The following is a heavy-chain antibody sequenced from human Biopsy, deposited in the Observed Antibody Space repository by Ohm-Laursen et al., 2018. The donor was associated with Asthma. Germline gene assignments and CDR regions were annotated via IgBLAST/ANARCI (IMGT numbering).Heavy chain of an antibody. D-gene: IGHD3-22*01. CDR3: ARGDSSNWSHYYFDY. J-gene: IGHJ4*02. Sequence: SLRLSCSASGFAVSRNHMFWVRQAPGKGLEWVSVIYSGGTSHTADSVRGRFAISRDYSKNTLYLQMHSLRAEDTAVYYCARGDSSNWSHYYFDYWGQGTLVTVSS. V-gene: IGHV3-53*01. CDR2: IYSGGTS. CDR1: GFAVSRNH.